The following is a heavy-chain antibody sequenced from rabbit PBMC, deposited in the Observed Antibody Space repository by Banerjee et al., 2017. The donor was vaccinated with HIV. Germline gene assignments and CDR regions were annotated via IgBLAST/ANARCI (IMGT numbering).Heavy chain of an antibody. CDR2: IDLVFGST. V-gene: IGHV1S47*01. D-gene: IGHD1-1*01. J-gene: IGHJ4*01. Sequence: QEQLEESGGGLVKPEGSLTLTCKASGFSFSDRDVMCWVRQAPGKGLEWIGYIDLVFGSTYYATWVNGRFTVSSHNAQNTLYLQLNSLTVADTATYFCVRGASSSGYYSLWGPGTLVTVS. CDR3: VRGASSSGYYSL. CDR1: GFSFSDRDV.